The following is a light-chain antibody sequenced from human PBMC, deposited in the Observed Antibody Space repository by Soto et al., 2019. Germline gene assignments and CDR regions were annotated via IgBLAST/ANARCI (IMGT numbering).Light chain of an antibody. J-gene: IGLJ2*01. CDR1: SGHSSYI. CDR2: LEGSGSY. V-gene: IGLV4-60*02. Sequence: QSVLTQSSSASASLGSSVKLTCTLSSGHSSYIIAWHHQQPGKAPRYLMKLEGSGSYNKGSGVPDRFSGSSSGADRYLTISSRQFEDEANYYCETWDSNTRVFGGGTKVTVL. CDR3: ETWDSNTRV.